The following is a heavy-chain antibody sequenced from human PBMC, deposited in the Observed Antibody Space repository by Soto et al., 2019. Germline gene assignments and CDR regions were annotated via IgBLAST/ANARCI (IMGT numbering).Heavy chain of an antibody. J-gene: IGHJ6*02. V-gene: IGHV1-8*01. Sequence: GASVKVSCKASGYTFTSYDINWVRQATGQGLEWMGWMNPNSGNTGYAQKFQGRVTMTRNTSISTAYMELSSLRSEDTAVYYCARSGFSDDFWSGYYRHRYYYYYGMDVWGQGTTVTVSS. CDR1: GYTFTSYD. CDR2: MNPNSGNT. CDR3: ARSGFSDDFWSGYYRHRYYYYYGMDV. D-gene: IGHD3-3*01.